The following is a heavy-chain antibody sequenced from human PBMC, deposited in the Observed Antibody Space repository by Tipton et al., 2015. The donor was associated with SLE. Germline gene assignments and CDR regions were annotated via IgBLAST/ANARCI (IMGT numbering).Heavy chain of an antibody. D-gene: IGHD1-26*01. CDR1: GGSISSSSYY. CDR2: IYYSGST. CDR3: ARGATTKTWFDP. V-gene: IGHV4-39*07. Sequence: GLVKPSETLSLTCTVSGGSISSSSYYWGWIRQPPGKGLEWIGMIYYSGSTYYNPSLKSRVTISVDTSKNQFSLKLSSVTAADTAVYYCARGATTKTWFDPWGQGTLVTVSS. J-gene: IGHJ5*02.